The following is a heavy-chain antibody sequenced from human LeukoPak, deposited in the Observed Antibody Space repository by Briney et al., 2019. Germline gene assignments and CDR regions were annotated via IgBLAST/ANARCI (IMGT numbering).Heavy chain of an antibody. CDR2: ISRSATTR. CDR1: GFSFSSYE. J-gene: IGHJ4*02. V-gene: IGHV3-48*03. CDR3: ARSLDTAMVLSPSYFDS. D-gene: IGHD5-18*01. Sequence: GGSLRLSCEVSGFSFSSYEMNWVRQAPGKGLEWVSYISRSATTRSYADSVKGRFTISRDNAKNSLYLQMNSLRTEDTAVYYCARSLDTAMVLSPSYFDSWGQGTLVTVSS.